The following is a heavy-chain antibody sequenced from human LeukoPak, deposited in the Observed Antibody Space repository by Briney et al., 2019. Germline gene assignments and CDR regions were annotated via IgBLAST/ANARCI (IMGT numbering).Heavy chain of an antibody. CDR3: ARVRRGCTNYYYFMDV. V-gene: IGHV1-18*01. D-gene: IGHD2-15*01. CDR2: ISAYNGNT. CDR1: GYTFTIYG. J-gene: IGHJ6*03. Sequence: ASVKVSCKASGYTFTIYGISWVRQAPGQGLEWMGWISAYNGNTNYAQKLQGRVTMTTDTSTSTDYMELRSLRCDGTGVYYCARVRRGCTNYYYFMDVWGKGTTVTVSS.